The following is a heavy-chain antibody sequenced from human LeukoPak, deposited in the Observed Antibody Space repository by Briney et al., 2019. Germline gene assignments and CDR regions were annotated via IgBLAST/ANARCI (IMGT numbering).Heavy chain of an antibody. D-gene: IGHD6-19*01. J-gene: IGHJ4*02. CDR1: GFTFSSYA. CDR2: ISGSGGST. V-gene: IGHV3-23*01. Sequence: GGSLRLSCAASGFTFSSYAMSWVRQAPGKGLEWFSAISGSGGSTYYADSVKGRFTISRDNSKNTLYLQMNSLRAEDTAVYYCAKDDGWYPLRGYFDYWGQGTLVTVSS. CDR3: AKDDGWYPLRGYFDY.